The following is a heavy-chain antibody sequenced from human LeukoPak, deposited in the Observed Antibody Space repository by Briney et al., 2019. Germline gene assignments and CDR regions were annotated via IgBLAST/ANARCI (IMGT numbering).Heavy chain of an antibody. D-gene: IGHD1-20*01. V-gene: IGHV4-34*01. CDR2: INHSGST. J-gene: IGHJ6*02. CDR1: GGSISSYY. Sequence: PSETLSLTCTVSGGSISSYYWSWIRQPPGKGLEWIGEINHSGSTNYNPSLKSRVTISVDTSKNQFSLKLSSVTAADTAVYYCARVVTGNVWGQGTTVTVSS. CDR3: ARVVTGNV.